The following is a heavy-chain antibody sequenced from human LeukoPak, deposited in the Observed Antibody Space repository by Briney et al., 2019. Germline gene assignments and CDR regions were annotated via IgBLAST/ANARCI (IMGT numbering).Heavy chain of an antibody. CDR2: IRGGDGSA. V-gene: IGHV3-23*01. CDR3: ARDPNGDYIVVFDM. D-gene: IGHD4-17*01. Sequence: GRSLRLSCTASGFTFSAYAMMWVRHAPGEGPEWVSDIRGGDGSAFYAGSVKGRFTISRDHSKYTLFLQMNSLRAEDTAVYYCARDPNGDYIVVFDMWGPGTMVSVSS. J-gene: IGHJ3*02. CDR1: GFTFSAYA.